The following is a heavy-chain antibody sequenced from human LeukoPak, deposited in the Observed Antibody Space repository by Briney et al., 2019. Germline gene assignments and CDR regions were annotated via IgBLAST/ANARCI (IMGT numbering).Heavy chain of an antibody. CDR2: IYTSGST. CDR3: ARTRVAAAGIVNWFDP. CDR1: GGSISSYY. V-gene: IGHV4-4*07. J-gene: IGHJ5*02. Sequence: SETLSLTCTVSGGSISSYYWSWIRQPAGKGLEWIGRIYTSGSTNYNPSLKSRVTMSVDTSKNQFSLNLSSVTAADTAVYYCARTRVAAAGIVNWFDPWGQGTLVTVSS. D-gene: IGHD6-13*01.